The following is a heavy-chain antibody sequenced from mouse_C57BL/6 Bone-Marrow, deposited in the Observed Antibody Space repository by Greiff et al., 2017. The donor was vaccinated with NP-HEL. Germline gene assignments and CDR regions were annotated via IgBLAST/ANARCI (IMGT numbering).Heavy chain of an antibody. CDR3: ARSPTVVATNFDY. CDR2: IYPSSGTT. V-gene: IGHV1-81*01. D-gene: IGHD1-1*01. Sequence: VQLQESGAELARPGASVKLSCKASGYTFTSYGISWVKQRNGKGLEWIGEIYPSSGTTYYNEKFKGKATLTADKSSSTAYMELRSLTSEDSAVYFCARSPTVVATNFDYWGQGTTLTVSS. CDR1: GYTFTSYG. J-gene: IGHJ2*01.